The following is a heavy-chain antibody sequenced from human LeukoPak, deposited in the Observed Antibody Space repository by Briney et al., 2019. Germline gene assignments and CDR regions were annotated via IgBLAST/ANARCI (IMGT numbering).Heavy chain of an antibody. V-gene: IGHV1-18*01. CDR1: GYTFTNYA. D-gene: IGHD3-22*01. Sequence: ASVKLSCKASGYTFTNYATSWVRQAPGQGLEWMGWISVYSVDTKSAQNLQGRITMTKDTSTSTAYMELRSLRSDDTAVYYCAREADSSGYFFRPDYWGQGTLVTVSS. CDR3: AREADSSGYFFRPDY. CDR2: ISVYSVDT. J-gene: IGHJ4*02.